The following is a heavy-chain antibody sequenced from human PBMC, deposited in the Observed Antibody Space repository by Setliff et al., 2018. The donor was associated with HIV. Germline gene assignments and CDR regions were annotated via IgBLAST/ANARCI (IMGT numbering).Heavy chain of an antibody. D-gene: IGHD3-3*01. CDR3: ARIRRRITIFGVVTGYGMDV. J-gene: IGHJ6*02. Sequence: SGPTLVNPTQTLTLTCSFSGFSLSTTGMSLSWIRQPPGKALEWLARIDWDDDKYYSTSLKTRLTISKDTSKNQVVLTMTNMDPVDTATYYCARIRRRITIFGVVTGYGMDVWGQGTTVTVSS. CDR1: GFSLSTTGMS. V-gene: IGHV2-70*11. CDR2: IDWDDDK.